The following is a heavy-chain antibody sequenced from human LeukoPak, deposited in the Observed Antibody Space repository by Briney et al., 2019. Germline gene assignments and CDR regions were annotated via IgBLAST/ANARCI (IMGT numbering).Heavy chain of an antibody. CDR3: ASQPRETKPNWFDP. CDR1: GGSISCSSYY. V-gene: IGHV4-39*01. J-gene: IGHJ5*02. D-gene: IGHD1/OR15-1a*01. CDR2: IYYSGST. Sequence: SETLSLTCTVSGGSISCSSYYWGWIRQPPGKGLEWIGSIYYSGSTYYNPSLKGRVTISVDTSKNQFSLKLSSVTAADTAVYYCASQPRETKPNWFDPWGQGTLVTVSS.